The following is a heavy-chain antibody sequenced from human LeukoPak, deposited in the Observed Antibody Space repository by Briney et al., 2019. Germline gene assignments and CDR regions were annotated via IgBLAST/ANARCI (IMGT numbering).Heavy chain of an antibody. CDR1: GGSISSYY. CDR2: IYCSGST. CDR3: ARLKVRGVILN. Sequence: SETLSLTCTVSGGSISSYYWSWIRQPPGKGLEWIGYIYCSGSTNYNPSLKSRVTISVDTSKNQFSLKLSSVTAADTAVYYCARLKVRGVILNWGQGTLVTVSS. J-gene: IGHJ4*02. V-gene: IGHV4-59*08. D-gene: IGHD3-10*01.